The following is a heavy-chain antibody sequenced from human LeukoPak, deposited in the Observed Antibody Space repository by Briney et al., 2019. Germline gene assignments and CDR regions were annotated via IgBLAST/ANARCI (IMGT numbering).Heavy chain of an antibody. J-gene: IGHJ4*02. CDR3: APEYCSSTSCYIV. Sequence: SETLSLTCAVYGGSFSGYYWSWIRQPPGKGLEWIGEINHSGSTNYNPSLKSRVTISVDTSKNQFSLKLSSVTAPDTAVYYCAPEYCSSTSCYIVWGQGTLVTVSS. CDR1: GGSFSGYY. V-gene: IGHV4-34*01. CDR2: INHSGST. D-gene: IGHD2-2*02.